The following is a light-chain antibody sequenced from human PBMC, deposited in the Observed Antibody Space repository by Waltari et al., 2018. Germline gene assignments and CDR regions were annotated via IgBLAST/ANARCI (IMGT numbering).Light chain of an antibody. J-gene: IGLJ2*01. CDR1: SSNIGSNY. Sequence: QSVLTQPPSASGTPGQRVTISCSGSSSNIGSNYVYWYQQLPGTAPKLLIYRNDQRPSGVRDRFSGSKSGTAASLAISGLRSEDEADYYCATWDGNLSAVVFGGGTKLTVL. CDR2: RND. CDR3: ATWDGNLSAVV. V-gene: IGLV1-47*01.